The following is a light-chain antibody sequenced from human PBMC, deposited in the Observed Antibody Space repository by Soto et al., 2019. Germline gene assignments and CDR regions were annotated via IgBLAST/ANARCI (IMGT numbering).Light chain of an antibody. V-gene: IGKV1-12*01. CDR1: QGISSW. Sequence: DIQMTQSPSSVSASVGDIVTITCRASQGISSWLDWYQQKPGKAPKLLIYAASSLQSGVPSRFSCSGSGTDFTLTISSLQPEDCATYYCQQANSFPRTFGQGTKVEIK. J-gene: IGKJ1*01. CDR2: AAS. CDR3: QQANSFPRT.